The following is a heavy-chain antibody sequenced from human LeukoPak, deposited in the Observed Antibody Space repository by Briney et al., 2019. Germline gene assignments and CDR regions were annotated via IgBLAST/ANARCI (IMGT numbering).Heavy chain of an antibody. CDR2: IYHSGST. D-gene: IGHD3-22*01. CDR3: ASGYYYDSSGYYPWAFDI. CDR1: GGSISSSNW. Sequence: SETLSLTCAVSGGSISSSNWWSWVRQPPGKGLEWIGEIYHSGSTNYSPSLKSRVTISVDKSKNQFSLKLSSVTAADTAVYYCASGYYYDSSGYYPWAFDIWGQGTMVTVSS. J-gene: IGHJ3*02. V-gene: IGHV4-4*02.